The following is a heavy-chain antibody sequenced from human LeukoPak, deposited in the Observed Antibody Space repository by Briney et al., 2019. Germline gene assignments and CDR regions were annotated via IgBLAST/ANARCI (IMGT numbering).Heavy chain of an antibody. J-gene: IGHJ4*01. CDR3: AKDPRAMGRYFFDD. CDR2: ISSSGDAT. D-gene: IGHD3-16*01. V-gene: IGHV3-23*01. Sequence: GGSLRLSCVGSGFTFNAYAMSWVRQRPGKGPEWVSMISSSGDATDYAESVKDRLSISRDNAKKTLYLQINDPRGDDTAIHYCAKDPRAMGRYFFDDWGQGSLVIVSS. CDR1: GFTFNAYA.